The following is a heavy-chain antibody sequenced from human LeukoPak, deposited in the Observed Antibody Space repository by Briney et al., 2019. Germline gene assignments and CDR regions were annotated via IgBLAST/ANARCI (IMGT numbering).Heavy chain of an antibody. J-gene: IGHJ5*02. Sequence: SETLSLTCTVSGGSISSYYWSWIRQPPGKGLEWIGYIYYSGSTNYNPSLKSRVTISVDTSENQLSLKLSSVTAADTALYYCAKYVSTGWFDPWGQGTLVTVSS. V-gene: IGHV4-59*08. CDR3: AKYVSTGWFDP. CDR1: GGSISSYY. D-gene: IGHD5/OR15-5a*01. CDR2: IYYSGST.